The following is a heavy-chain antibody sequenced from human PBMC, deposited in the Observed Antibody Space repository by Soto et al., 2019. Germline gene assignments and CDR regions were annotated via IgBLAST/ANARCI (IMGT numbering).Heavy chain of an antibody. V-gene: IGHV3-33*01. CDR2: IWYDGSNK. J-gene: IGHJ6*03. Sequence: TGKGLEWVAVIWYDGSNKYYADSVKGRFTISRDNSKNTLYLQMNSLRAEDTTVYYCARDSKRYYYMDVWGKGTTVTVSS. CDR3: ARDSKRYYYMDV.